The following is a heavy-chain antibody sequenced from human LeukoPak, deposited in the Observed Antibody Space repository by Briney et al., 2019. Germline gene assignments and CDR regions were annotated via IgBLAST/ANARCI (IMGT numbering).Heavy chain of an antibody. CDR2: IYSGGST. J-gene: IGHJ4*02. V-gene: IGHV3-53*01. CDR1: GXTVSSNY. Sequence: PGGSLRLSCSASGXTVSSNYMSWVRQAPGKGLEWVSVIYSGGSTYYADSVKGRFTISRDNSKNTLYLQMNSLRAEDTAVYYCAREVLGEYYFDYWGQGTLVTVSS. CDR3: AREVLGEYYFDY. D-gene: IGHD3-16*01.